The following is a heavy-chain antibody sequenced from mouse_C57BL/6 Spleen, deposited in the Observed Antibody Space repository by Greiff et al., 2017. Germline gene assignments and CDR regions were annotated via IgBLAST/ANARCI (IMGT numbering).Heavy chain of an antibody. J-gene: IGHJ2*01. CDR3: ARGGWPRYFDY. CDR2: ISSGSSTI. V-gene: IGHV5-17*01. CDR1: GFTFSDYG. D-gene: IGHD2-3*01. Sequence: EVKLLEPGGGLVKPGGSLKLSCAASGFTFSDYGMHWVRQAPEKGLEWVAYISSGSSTIYYADTVKGRFTISRDNAKNTLFLQMTSLRTEDTAKYYGARGGWPRYFDYWGQGTTLTVSS.